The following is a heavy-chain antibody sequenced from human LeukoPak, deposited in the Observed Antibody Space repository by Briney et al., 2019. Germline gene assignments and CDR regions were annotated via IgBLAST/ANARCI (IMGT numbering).Heavy chain of an antibody. V-gene: IGHV4-39*07. CDR1: GGSISSSGHY. J-gene: IGHJ4*02. CDR3: ARSATVTTGYFDY. Sequence: SETLSLTCSVSGGSISSSGHYWGWIRQSPEKGLDWIGSIYSNGNTYYNPSVKSRVTISVDTSKNQFFLKLTSVTAAETAVYYCARSATVTTGYFDYWGQGALVTVSS. CDR2: IYSNGNT. D-gene: IGHD4-17*01.